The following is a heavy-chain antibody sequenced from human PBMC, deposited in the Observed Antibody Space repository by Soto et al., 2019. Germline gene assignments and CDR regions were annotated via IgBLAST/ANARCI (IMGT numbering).Heavy chain of an antibody. CDR1: GYRFSSYW. J-gene: IGHJ6*02. D-gene: IGHD2-8*01. CDR2: IYPGGSDT. Sequence: PGESLKISCKGSGYRFSSYWIAWVRQMPGKGLEWMGIIYPGGSDTRYSPSFQGQVTMSVDKSNNTAYLHWSSLKASDTAMYYCARQGSNGAYYYYGMDVWGQGTTVTVSS. V-gene: IGHV5-51*01. CDR3: ARQGSNGAYYYYGMDV.